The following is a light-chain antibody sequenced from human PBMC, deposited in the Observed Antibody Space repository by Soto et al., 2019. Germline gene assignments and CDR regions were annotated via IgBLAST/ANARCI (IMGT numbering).Light chain of an antibody. Sequence: DIQMTQSPSSLSASVGDRVTITCRASQSISNSLNWYQQKPGKAPELLIYAASTLQGGVPSGFSGSGSGTDFTLTINNLQPEDFATYYCQQSYSTPLTFGGGTKVDSK. V-gene: IGKV1-39*01. CDR3: QQSYSTPLT. J-gene: IGKJ4*01. CDR2: AAS. CDR1: QSISNS.